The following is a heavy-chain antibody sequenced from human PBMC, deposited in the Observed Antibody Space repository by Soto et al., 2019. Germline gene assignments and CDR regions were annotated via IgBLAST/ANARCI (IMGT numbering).Heavy chain of an antibody. CDR1: GGSISSYY. CDR3: ARGCAMATMKQCYYSYYGMDV. V-gene: IGHV4-59*01. D-gene: IGHD5-12*01. J-gene: IGHJ6*02. Sequence: SETLSLTCTVSGGSISSYYWSWIRQPPGKGLEWIGYIYYSGSTNYNPSLKSRVTISVDTSKNQFSLKLSSVTAADTAVYYCARGCAMATMKQCYYSYYGMDVWGQGTTVTVSS. CDR2: IYYSGST.